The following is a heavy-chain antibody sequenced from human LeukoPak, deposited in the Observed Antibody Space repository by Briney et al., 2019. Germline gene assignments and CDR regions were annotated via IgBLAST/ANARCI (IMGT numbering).Heavy chain of an antibody. V-gene: IGHV3-21*04. J-gene: IGHJ4*02. CDR1: EFTFSRYS. D-gene: IGHD1-14*01. CDR2: ISSGSKNI. Sequence: GGSLRLSCSASEFTFSRYSMHWIRQAPGKGLEWVSSISSGSKNIVYADSVKGRFTISRDNSKNTLYLQMNSLRAEDTAVYYCAKPVGGTTGDYWGQGTLVTVSS. CDR3: AKPVGGTTGDY.